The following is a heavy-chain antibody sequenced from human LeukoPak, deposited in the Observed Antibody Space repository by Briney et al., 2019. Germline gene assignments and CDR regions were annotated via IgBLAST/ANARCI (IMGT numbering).Heavy chain of an antibody. CDR3: ARAGDIVDTYRPLDY. D-gene: IGHD5-12*01. J-gene: IGHJ4*02. Sequence: ASVKVSCKASGYTCTGYYMHWVRQAPGQGLEWMGWINPNSGGTNYAQKFQGWVTMTRDTSISTAYMELSRLRSDDTAVYYCARAGDIVDTYRPLDYWGQGTLFTVSS. V-gene: IGHV1-2*04. CDR1: GYTCTGYY. CDR2: INPNSGGT.